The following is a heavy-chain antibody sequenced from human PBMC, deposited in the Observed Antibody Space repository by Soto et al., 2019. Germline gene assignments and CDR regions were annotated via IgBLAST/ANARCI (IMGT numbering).Heavy chain of an antibody. CDR3: ARAYSSGWYGGDAFDI. J-gene: IGHJ3*02. V-gene: IGHV4-31*03. CDR2: IYYSGST. CDR1: VGPISSGVYY. Sequence: QVQLQESGPGLVKPSRTLSLTCTVSVGPISSGVYYWSWIRQHQGKGREWIGYIYYSGSTYYNPSLKSRVNISVDTSKNQFSLKLSSVTAADTAVYYCARAYSSGWYGGDAFDIWGQGTMVTVSS. D-gene: IGHD6-19*01.